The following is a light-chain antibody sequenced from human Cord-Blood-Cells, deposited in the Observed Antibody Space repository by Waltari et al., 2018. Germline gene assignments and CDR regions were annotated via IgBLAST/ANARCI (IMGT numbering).Light chain of an antibody. J-gene: IGLJ3*02. CDR3: AAWDDSLNGWV. Sequence: QSVLTQPPSASGTPGQRVTISCSGSSSNIGSNTVNWYQQLPGTAPKLLIYSNNQRPSGVPHRVSGSKSGTSASLAISGLQSEEEADYYCAAWDDSLNGWVFGGGTKLTVL. V-gene: IGLV1-44*01. CDR1: SSNIGSNT. CDR2: SNN.